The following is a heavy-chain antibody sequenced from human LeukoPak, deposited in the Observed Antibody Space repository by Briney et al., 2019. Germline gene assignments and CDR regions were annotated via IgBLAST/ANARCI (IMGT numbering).Heavy chain of an antibody. Sequence: GGSLRLSCAASGFPVSTYPMTWVRQAPGKGLEWVSGISGSGSDAYSADSVKGRFTISRDTSNNTLYLQMNSLRIEDTAVYYCAKGNWNDDWGQGTLVTVAS. J-gene: IGHJ5*02. V-gene: IGHV3-23*01. CDR1: GFPVSTYP. CDR3: AKGNWNDD. CDR2: ISGSGSDA.